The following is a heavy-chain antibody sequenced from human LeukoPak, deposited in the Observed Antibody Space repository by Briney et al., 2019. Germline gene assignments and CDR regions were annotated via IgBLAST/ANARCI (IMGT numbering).Heavy chain of an antibody. D-gene: IGHD2-21*02. Sequence: PGGSLRLSCAASGFTVSSNYMSWVRQAPGKGLEWVSVIYSGGSTYYADSVKGRFAISRDNSKNTLYLQMNSLRAEDTAVYYCAREVTRRSWFDPWGQGTLVTVYS. V-gene: IGHV3-66*02. J-gene: IGHJ5*02. CDR2: IYSGGST. CDR1: GFTVSSNY. CDR3: AREVTRRSWFDP.